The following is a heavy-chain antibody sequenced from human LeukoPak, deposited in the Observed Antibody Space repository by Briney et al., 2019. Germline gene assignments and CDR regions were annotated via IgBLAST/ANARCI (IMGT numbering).Heavy chain of an antibody. CDR3: ARGLHPLRAYYYYYGMDV. CDR1: SGSISSSSYY. Sequence: SETLSLTCTISSGSISSSSYYWGWIRQPPGKGLEWIGSIYYSGSTYYNPSLKSRVTISVDTSKNQFSLKLSSVTAADTAVYYCARGLHPLRAYYYYYGMDVWGQGTTVTVSS. D-gene: IGHD5-12*01. V-gene: IGHV4-39*01. CDR2: IYYSGST. J-gene: IGHJ6*02.